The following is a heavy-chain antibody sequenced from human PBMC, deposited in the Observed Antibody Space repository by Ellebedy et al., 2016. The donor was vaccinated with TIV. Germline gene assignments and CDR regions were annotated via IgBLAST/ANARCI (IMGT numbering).Heavy chain of an antibody. CDR3: AAAHYYFYGKDV. V-gene: IGHV3-48*04. Sequence: PGGSLRLSCVASGITFSTYSMNWVRQAPGKGLEWVSYISGSSSIIYYADSVKGRFTISRDNAKNSLYLQMNSLRAEDTAVYYCAAAHYYFYGKDVWGQGTRVTVSS. J-gene: IGHJ6*02. CDR1: GITFSTYS. CDR2: ISGSSSII. D-gene: IGHD2-15*01.